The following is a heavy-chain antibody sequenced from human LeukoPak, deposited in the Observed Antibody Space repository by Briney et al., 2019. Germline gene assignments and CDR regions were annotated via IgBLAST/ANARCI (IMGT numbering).Heavy chain of an antibody. CDR3: ARSPAYYGSGSELFDY. V-gene: IGHV1-46*01. Sequence: ASVKVSCKASGYTFTSYYMHWVRQAPGQGLEWMGIINPSGGSTSYAQKFQGRVTMTRDTSTSTVYMELSSLRSEDTAVYYCARSPAYYGSGSELFDYWGQGTLVTVSS. D-gene: IGHD3-10*01. CDR1: GYTFTSYY. CDR2: INPSGGST. J-gene: IGHJ4*02.